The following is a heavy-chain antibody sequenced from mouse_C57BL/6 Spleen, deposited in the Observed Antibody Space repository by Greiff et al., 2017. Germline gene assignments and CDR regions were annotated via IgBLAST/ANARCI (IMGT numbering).Heavy chain of an antibody. V-gene: IGHV1-80*01. CDR1: GYAFSSYW. CDR3: ARSRGTYFDY. CDR2: IYPGDGDT. Sequence: QVQLQQSGAELVKPGASVKISCKASGYAFSSYWMNWVTQRPGKGLEWIGQIYPGDGDTNYNGKFKGKATLTSYKSSRTAYLQLSSLTTEDSAVYFCARSRGTYFDYWGQGTTLTVSS. J-gene: IGHJ2*01.